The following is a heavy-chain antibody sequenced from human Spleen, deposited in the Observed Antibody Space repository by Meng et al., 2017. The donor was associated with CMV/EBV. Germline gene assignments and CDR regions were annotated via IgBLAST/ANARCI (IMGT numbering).Heavy chain of an antibody. V-gene: IGHV1-2*02. CDR2: ILPDSGNT. CDR3: AISPATIFAVLGHFEP. Sequence: ASVKVSCKSSGTTFTNSYVQWVRQAPGQGLEWMGWILPDSGNTDFAQDFQGRVTLTTDTSINTAYMELHQLTSDDTAVYYCAISPATIFAVLGHFEPWGPGTLVTVSS. CDR1: GTTFTNSY. D-gene: IGHD3-3*01. J-gene: IGHJ5*02.